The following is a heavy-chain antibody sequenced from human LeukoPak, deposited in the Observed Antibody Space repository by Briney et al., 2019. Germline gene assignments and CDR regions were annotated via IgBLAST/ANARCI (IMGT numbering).Heavy chain of an antibody. V-gene: IGHV3-66*01. D-gene: IGHD2-2*01. CDR1: GFTVSSNY. CDR3: ARDLDSSWLNY. CDR2: IYSSGST. J-gene: IGHJ4*02. Sequence: PGGSLRLSCAASGFTVSSNYMSWVRQAPGKGLEWVSVIYSSGSTYYADSVKGRFTISSDNSKNTLYLQMNSLRAEDTAVYYCARDLDSSWLNYWGQGTLDTVSS.